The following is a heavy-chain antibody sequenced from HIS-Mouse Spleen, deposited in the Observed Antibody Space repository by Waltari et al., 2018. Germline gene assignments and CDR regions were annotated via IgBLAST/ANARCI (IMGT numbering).Heavy chain of an antibody. J-gene: IGHJ4*02. CDR1: GYTFTSYD. CDR3: ARGYDYSNYFDY. Sequence: QVQLVQSGAEVKKPGASVKVSCKASGYTFTSYDTTWVRQATGQGLEWMGWMNTNSGNTGYAQKFQGRVTMTRNTSISTAYMELSSLRSEDTAVYYCARGYDYSNYFDYWGQGTLVTVSS. V-gene: IGHV1-8*01. D-gene: IGHD4-4*01. CDR2: MNTNSGNT.